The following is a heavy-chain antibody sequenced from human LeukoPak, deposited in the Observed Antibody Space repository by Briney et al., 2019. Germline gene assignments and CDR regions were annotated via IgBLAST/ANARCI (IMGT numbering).Heavy chain of an antibody. CDR3: ASTGVRKYYFDY. D-gene: IGHD4-23*01. Sequence: GGSLRLSCAASGFTFSSYAMSWVRQAPGKGLEWVSAISGSGGSTYYADSVKGRFTISGDNSKNTLYLQMNSLRAEDTAVYYCASTGVRKYYFDYWGQGTLVTVSS. V-gene: IGHV3-23*01. CDR1: GFTFSSYA. J-gene: IGHJ4*02. CDR2: ISGSGGST.